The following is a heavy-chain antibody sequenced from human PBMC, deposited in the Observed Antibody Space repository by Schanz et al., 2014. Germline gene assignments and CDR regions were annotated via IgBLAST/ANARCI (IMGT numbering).Heavy chain of an antibody. V-gene: IGHV3-11*06. Sequence: VQLVESGGGLVQPGGSLRLSCAASGFIFSDYYMSWIRQAPGKGLEWVSYISPNNAYTNYADSLKGRFAISRDNAKNSLYLQMNSLRDDDTALYCCARIADEGIFFDFWGQGSLVTVSS. J-gene: IGHJ4*02. D-gene: IGHD2-21*01. CDR2: ISPNNAYT. CDR3: ARIADEGIFFDF. CDR1: GFIFSDYY.